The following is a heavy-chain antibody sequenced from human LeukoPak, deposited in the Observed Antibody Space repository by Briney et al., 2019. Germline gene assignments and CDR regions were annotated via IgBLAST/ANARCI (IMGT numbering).Heavy chain of an antibody. J-gene: IGHJ3*02. D-gene: IGHD3-16*02. CDR3: ARDYPGSPSSDAFDI. Sequence: GGSLRLSCAASGFTFSSYGMHWVRQAPGKGLEWVAFIRYDGSNKYYADSVKGRFTISRDNAKNSLYLQMNSLRAEDTAVYYCARDYPGSPSSDAFDIWGQGTMVTVSS. CDR1: GFTFSSYG. CDR2: IRYDGSNK. V-gene: IGHV3-30*02.